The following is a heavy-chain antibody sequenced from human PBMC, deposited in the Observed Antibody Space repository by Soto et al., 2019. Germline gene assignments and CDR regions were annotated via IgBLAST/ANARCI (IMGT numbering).Heavy chain of an antibody. CDR3: ARDSDDSTGYHDY. V-gene: IGHV3-20*04. J-gene: IGHJ4*02. CDR2: INWNGAST. D-gene: IGHD2-2*01. Sequence: EVHLLQSGGGVERPGGSLRVSCAASGFAFDDYSMSWVRRVPGKGLEWVSTINWNGASTYYADSVRGRFTISRDNAKNSLFLEMHSLTVEDAAFYYCARDSDDSTGYHDYWGQGTLVTVSS. CDR1: GFAFDDYS.